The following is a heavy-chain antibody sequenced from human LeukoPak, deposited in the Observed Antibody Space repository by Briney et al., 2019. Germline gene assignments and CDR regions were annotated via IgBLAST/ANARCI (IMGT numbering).Heavy chain of an antibody. CDR1: GFTVSSNY. CDR2: IYSGGST. J-gene: IGHJ6*02. CDR3: ARGKDYGDSQRGYYYYGMDV. Sequence: GGSLRLSCAASGFTVSSNYMSWVRLAPGKGLEWVSVIYSGGSTYYADSVKGRFTISRDNSKNTLYLQMNSLRAEDTAVYYCARGKDYGDSQRGYYYYGMDVWGQGTTVTVSS. D-gene: IGHD4-17*01. V-gene: IGHV3-66*01.